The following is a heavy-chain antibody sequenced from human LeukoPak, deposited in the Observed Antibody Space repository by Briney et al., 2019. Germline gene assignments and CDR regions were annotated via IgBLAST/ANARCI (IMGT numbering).Heavy chain of an antibody. CDR1: GGSISSGGYY. CDR2: IYYSGST. CDR3: AREEGDYFDY. V-gene: IGHV4-31*03. J-gene: IGHJ4*02. D-gene: IGHD1-26*01. Sequence: PSETLSLTCTVSGGSISSGGYYWSWIRQHPGKGLEWIRYIYYSGSTYYNPSLKSRVTISVDTSKNQFSLKLSSVTAADTAVYYCAREEGDYFDYWGQGTLVTVSS.